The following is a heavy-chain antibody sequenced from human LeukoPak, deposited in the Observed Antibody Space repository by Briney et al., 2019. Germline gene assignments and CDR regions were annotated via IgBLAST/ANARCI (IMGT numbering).Heavy chain of an antibody. Sequence: GASVKVSCKASGYTSTSYSISWVRQAPGQGLEWMGWISAYNGNTNYAQKFQGRVTMTRDTSISTAYMELSRLRSDDTAVYYCARILRAGVVVVAARPSWGQGTLVTVSS. V-gene: IGHV1-18*01. CDR1: GYTSTSYS. CDR2: ISAYNGNT. D-gene: IGHD2-15*01. CDR3: ARILRAGVVVVAARPS. J-gene: IGHJ5*02.